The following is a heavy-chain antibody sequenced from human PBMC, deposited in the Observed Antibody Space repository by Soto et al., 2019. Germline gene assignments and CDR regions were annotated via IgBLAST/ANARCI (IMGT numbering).Heavy chain of an antibody. D-gene: IGHD2-8*01. CDR3: ARSPRGGYCSNGVCYKPNNWFAS. CDR1: GGSTRSYF. V-gene: IGHV4-59*01. CDR2: IYYSGST. Sequence: ETLSHTCTGSGGSTRSYFWSWFRQPPGKGLEWIGYIYYSGSTNYNPSLKSRVTISVDTSKNQFSLKLSSVTAADTAVYYCARSPRGGYCSNGVCYKPNNWFASSAQCTLVT. J-gene: IGHJ5*01.